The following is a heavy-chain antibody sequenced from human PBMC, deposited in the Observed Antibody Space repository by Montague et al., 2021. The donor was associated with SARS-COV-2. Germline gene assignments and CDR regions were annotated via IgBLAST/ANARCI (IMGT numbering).Heavy chain of an antibody. CDR3: AHRPSIAAAGTFRFDP. J-gene: IGHJ5*02. CDR1: GFSLSTSGVG. CDR2: IYWDDDK. D-gene: IGHD6-13*01. Sequence: PALVNPTQTLTLTCTFSGFSLSTSGVGVGWIRQPPGKALEWLALIYWDDDKRYSPSLKSRLTITKDTSKNQVVLTMTNMDPVDPATYYCAHRPSIAAAGTFRFDPWGQGTRVTVSS. V-gene: IGHV2-5*02.